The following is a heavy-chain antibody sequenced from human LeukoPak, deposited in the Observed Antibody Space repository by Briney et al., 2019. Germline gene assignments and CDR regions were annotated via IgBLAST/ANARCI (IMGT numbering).Heavy chain of an antibody. Sequence: PGGSLRLSCAASEFSFSTYWMSWVRQAPGKGLEWVANIKEDGTEKYYVGSVRGRFTISRDNAKKSLYLQMNSLRDDDTAVYFCARSPAGDAWPPAYYMDVWAKGPRSPSP. J-gene: IGHJ6*03. V-gene: IGHV3-7*01. CDR1: EFSFSTYW. CDR3: ARSPAGDAWPPAYYMDV. D-gene: IGHD3-10*01. CDR2: IKEDGTEK.